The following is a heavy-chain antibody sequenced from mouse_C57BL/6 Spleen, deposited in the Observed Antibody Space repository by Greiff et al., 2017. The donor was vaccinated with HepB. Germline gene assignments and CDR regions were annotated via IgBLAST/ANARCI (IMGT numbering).Heavy chain of an antibody. Sequence: VQLQQSGPELVKPGASVKLSCKASGYTFTSYDINWVKQRPGQGLEWIGWIYPRDGSTKYNEKFKGQATLTVDTSSSTAYMELHSLTSEDSAVYLCARCGWLLSYAMDYWGQGNSVTVSS. J-gene: IGHJ4*01. D-gene: IGHD2-3*01. V-gene: IGHV1-85*01. CDR3: ARCGWLLSYAMDY. CDR1: GYTFTSYD. CDR2: IYPRDGST.